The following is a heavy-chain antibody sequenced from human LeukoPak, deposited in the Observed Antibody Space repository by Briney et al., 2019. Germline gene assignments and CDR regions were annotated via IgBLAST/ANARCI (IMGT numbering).Heavy chain of an antibody. Sequence: ASVTVSCKASGYTFTSYGISWVRQAPGQGLEWMGWISAYNGNTNYAQKLQGRVTMTTDTSTSTAYMELRSLRSDDTAVYYCARGAGTFSTEGYYYYYYGMDVWGQGTTVTVSS. CDR2: ISAYNGNT. J-gene: IGHJ6*02. D-gene: IGHD1-7*01. V-gene: IGHV1-18*01. CDR3: ARGAGTFSTEGYYYYYYGMDV. CDR1: GYTFTSYG.